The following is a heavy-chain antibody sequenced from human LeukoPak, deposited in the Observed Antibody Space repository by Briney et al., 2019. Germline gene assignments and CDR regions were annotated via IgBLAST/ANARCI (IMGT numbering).Heavy chain of an antibody. D-gene: IGHD6-13*01. J-gene: IGHJ5*02. CDR1: GYSISNNFY. Sequence: SETLSLTCTVSGYSISNNFYWAWIRQSPGKGLEWIVSINHSWSTYYNPSLKSRVTISVDTSKNQFSPKLTSVTAADTAVYYCARDRGSSWLNWFAPWGQGTPVTVSS. CDR2: INHSWST. CDR3: ARDRGSSWLNWFAP. V-gene: IGHV4-38-2*02.